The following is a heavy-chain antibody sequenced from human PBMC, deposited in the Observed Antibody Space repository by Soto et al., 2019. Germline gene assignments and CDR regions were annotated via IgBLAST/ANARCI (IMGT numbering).Heavy chain of an antibody. V-gene: IGHV3-30-3*01. CDR1: GFTFSSYA. CDR2: ISYDGSNK. J-gene: IGHJ5*02. Sequence: QVQLVESGGGVVQPGRSLRLSCAASGFTFSSYAMHWVRQAPGKGLEWVAVISYDGSNKYYADSVKGRFTISRDNSKNTLYLLMNSLRAEDTAVYYCARDTGSSWYWFDPWGQGTLVTVSS. CDR3: ARDTGSSWYWFDP. D-gene: IGHD6-13*01.